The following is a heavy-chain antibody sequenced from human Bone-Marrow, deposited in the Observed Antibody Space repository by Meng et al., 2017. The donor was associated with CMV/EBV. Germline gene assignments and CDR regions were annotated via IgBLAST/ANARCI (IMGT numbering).Heavy chain of an antibody. Sequence: GSLKISCAASGFTFSTSWMNWVRQAPGEGLKWVANIGPDGSAKHYVDSVKGRFTISRDNAKNSLYLQMNSLRAEDTAVYYCARVFGGAFDIWGQGTMVTVSS. V-gene: IGHV3-7*03. CDR1: GFTFSTSW. D-gene: IGHD3-16*01. CDR2: IGPDGSAK. J-gene: IGHJ3*02. CDR3: ARVFGGAFDI.